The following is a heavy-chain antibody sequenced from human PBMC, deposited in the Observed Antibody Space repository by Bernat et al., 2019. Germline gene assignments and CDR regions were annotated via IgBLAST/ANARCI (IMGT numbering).Heavy chain of an antibody. CDR2: IQNDGNDK. J-gene: IGHJ4*02. Sequence: QVQLVESGGGVVQAGGSLRLSCAMSGFSFSTYSLHWVRQAPDKGLEWVAFIQNDGNDKYYADSVKGRFTISRDNSKDTVFLQMNNLRAEDTAVYYCAKDRHIVGSTSPDYWGQGTLVTVSS. V-gene: IGHV3-30*02. CDR3: AKDRHIVGSTSPDY. CDR1: GFSFSTYS. D-gene: IGHD1-26*01.